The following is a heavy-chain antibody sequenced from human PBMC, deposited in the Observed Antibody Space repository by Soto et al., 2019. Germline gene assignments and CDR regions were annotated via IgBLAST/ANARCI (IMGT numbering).Heavy chain of an antibody. V-gene: IGHV1-18*01. CDR2: INTYTGDT. CDR1: GYTFIDYG. Sequence: QVQLVQSGSEVKKPGASVKVSCKASGYTFIDYGITWVRQAPGQGLEWMGRINTYTGDTNYAQRVQGRVTMTTDTSTSTAYMELRGLRSHDTAVYYCAREEGSGWYGDEYWGQGTLVTVSP. D-gene: IGHD6-19*01. J-gene: IGHJ4*02. CDR3: AREEGSGWYGDEY.